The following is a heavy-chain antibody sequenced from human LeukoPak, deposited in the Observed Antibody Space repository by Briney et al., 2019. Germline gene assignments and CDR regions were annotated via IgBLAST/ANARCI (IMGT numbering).Heavy chain of an antibody. D-gene: IGHD3-10*01. V-gene: IGHV4-59*11. Sequence: SETLSFTCTVSGGSISNHYWNWIAQPPGKGLEWIGYLSYSGSTNYNPSLKSRVTISADSSKNQFSLKLSSVTAADTAVYYCARNRGLTYGMDVWGQGTTVTVSS. J-gene: IGHJ6*02. CDR2: LSYSGST. CDR3: ARNRGLTYGMDV. CDR1: GGSISNHY.